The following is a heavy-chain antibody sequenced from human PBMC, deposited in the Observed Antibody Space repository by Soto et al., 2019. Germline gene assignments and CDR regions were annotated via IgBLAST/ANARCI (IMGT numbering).Heavy chain of an antibody. CDR2: IYYSGST. V-gene: IGHV4-59*06. CDR3: ARDRRGIWSGYYSTYAFDI. CDR1: GGSISSYY. D-gene: IGHD3-3*01. Sequence: PSETLSLTFTVSGGSISSYYWSWMRQHPGKGLEWIGYIYYSGSTYYNPSLKSRVTISVDTSKNQFSLKLSSVTAADTAVYYCARDRRGIWSGYYSTYAFDIWGQGTMVTVSS. J-gene: IGHJ3*02.